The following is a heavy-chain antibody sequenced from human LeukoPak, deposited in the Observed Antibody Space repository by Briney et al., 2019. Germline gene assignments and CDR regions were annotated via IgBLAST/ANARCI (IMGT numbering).Heavy chain of an antibody. Sequence: SETLSLTCAVYGGSFSGYYWSWIRQPPGKGLEWIGEINHSGSTNYNPSLKSRVTISVDTSKSQFSLKLSSVTAADTAVYYCARGRYSGSPRRGYYYYGMDVWGQGTTVTVSS. CDR3: ARGRYSGSPRRGYYYYGMDV. CDR1: GGSFSGYY. D-gene: IGHD1-26*01. CDR2: INHSGST. J-gene: IGHJ6*02. V-gene: IGHV4-34*01.